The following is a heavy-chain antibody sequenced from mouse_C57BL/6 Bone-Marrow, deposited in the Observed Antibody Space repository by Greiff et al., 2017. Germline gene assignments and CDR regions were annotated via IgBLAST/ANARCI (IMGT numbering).Heavy chain of an antibody. Sequence: QVQLQQSGAELARPGASVKLSCKASGYTFTSYGISWVKQRTGQGLEWIGEIYPRSGNTYYNEKFKGTATLTADKSSSTAYMELRSLTSEDSAVYFCARLGVRRYYFDYWGQGTTLTVSS. CDR2: IYPRSGNT. D-gene: IGHD1-2*01. CDR1: GYTFTSYG. CDR3: ARLGVRRYYFDY. V-gene: IGHV1-81*01. J-gene: IGHJ2*01.